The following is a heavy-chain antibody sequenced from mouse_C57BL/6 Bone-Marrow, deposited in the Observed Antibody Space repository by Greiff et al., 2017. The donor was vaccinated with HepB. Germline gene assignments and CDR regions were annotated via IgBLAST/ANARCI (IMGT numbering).Heavy chain of an antibody. J-gene: IGHJ4*01. V-gene: IGHV5-4*01. CDR1: GFTFSSYA. D-gene: IGHD1-1*01. CDR3: AREGNYGSSFYAMDY. CDR2: ISDGGSYT. Sequence: EVQGVESGGGLVKPGGSLKLSCAASGFTFSSYAMSWVRQTPEKRLEWVATISDGGSYTYYPDNVKGRFTISRDNAKNNLYLQMSHLKSEDTAMYYCAREGNYGSSFYAMDYWGQGTSVTVSS.